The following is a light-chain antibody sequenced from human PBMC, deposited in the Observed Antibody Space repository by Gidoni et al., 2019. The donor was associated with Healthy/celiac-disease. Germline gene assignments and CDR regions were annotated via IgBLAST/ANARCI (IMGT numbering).Light chain of an antibody. CDR2: AAS. CDR1: QSISSY. CDR3: QQSYSTPYT. V-gene: IGKV1-39*01. J-gene: IGKJ2*01. Sequence: DIQMTQSPSSLSASVGDRVTITCRASQSISSYLNWYQQKPGKAPKVLIYAASSVQSGVPSRFSGSGSGTDFTLTISSLQPEDFATYYCQQSYSTPYTFGQXTKLEIK.